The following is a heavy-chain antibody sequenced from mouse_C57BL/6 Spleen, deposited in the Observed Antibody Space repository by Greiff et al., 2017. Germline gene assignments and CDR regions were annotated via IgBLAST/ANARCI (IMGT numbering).Heavy chain of an antibody. V-gene: IGHV1-76*01. D-gene: IGHD2-1*01. CDR2: IYPGSGNT. CDR3: ARGEGNYDAMDY. CDR1: GYTFTDYY. Sequence: SGAELVRPGASVKLSCKASGYTFTDYYINWVKQRPGQGLEWIARIYPGSGNTYYNEKFKGKATLTAEKSSSTAYMQLSSLTSEDSAVYFCARGEGNYDAMDYWGQGTSVTVSS. J-gene: IGHJ4*01.